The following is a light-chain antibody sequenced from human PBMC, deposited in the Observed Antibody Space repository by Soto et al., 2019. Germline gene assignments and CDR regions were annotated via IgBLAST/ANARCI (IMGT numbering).Light chain of an antibody. CDR1: QSVSSY. V-gene: IGKV3-11*01. J-gene: IGKJ1*01. CDR3: QQRSHWPLT. CDR2: DAS. Sequence: EIVLTQSPATLSLSPGERATLSCRASQSVSSYFAWYQQKPGQAPRLLIYDASNRATGIPARFSGSGSGTDFTLTLSSLEPEDFAVYFCQQRSHWPLTFGQGTEV.